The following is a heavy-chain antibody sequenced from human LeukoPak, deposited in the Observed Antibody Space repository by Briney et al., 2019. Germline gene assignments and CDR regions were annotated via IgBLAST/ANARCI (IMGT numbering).Heavy chain of an antibody. CDR1: GYTFTSYG. V-gene: IGHV1-18*01. CDR3: AKVTSGWSGGSYYFDS. J-gene: IGHJ4*02. Sequence: ASVKVSCKASGYTFTSYGISWVRQAPGQGLEWMGWISAYNGNTNYAQKLQGRVTMTTDTSTSTAYMELRSLRSDDTAVYYCAKVTSGWSGGSYYFDSWGQGTLVTVSS. CDR2: ISAYNGNT. D-gene: IGHD6-19*01.